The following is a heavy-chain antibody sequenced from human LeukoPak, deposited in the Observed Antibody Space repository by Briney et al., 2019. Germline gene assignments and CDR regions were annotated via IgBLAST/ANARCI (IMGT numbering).Heavy chain of an antibody. Sequence: SGTLSLTCAVSGGSISSSNWWSWVRQPPGKGLEWIGEIYHSGSTNYNPSLKSRATISVDKSKNQFSLKLSSVTAADTAVDFCARDLYRSGWYVYFGYWGPGTLVTVSS. J-gene: IGHJ4*02. D-gene: IGHD6-19*01. CDR3: ARDLYRSGWYVYFGY. V-gene: IGHV4-4*02. CDR1: GGSISSSNW. CDR2: IYHSGST.